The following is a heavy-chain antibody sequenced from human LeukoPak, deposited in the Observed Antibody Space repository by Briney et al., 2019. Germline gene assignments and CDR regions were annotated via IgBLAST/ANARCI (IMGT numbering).Heavy chain of an antibody. CDR2: IYYSGST. J-gene: IGHJ5*02. Sequence: SETLSLTCTVSGGSISSSSYYWGWIRQPPGKGLEWIGIIYYSGSTYYNPSLKSRVTISVDTSKNQFSLKLSSVTAADTAVYYCARVGKQWLVLRGWFDPWGQGTLVTVSS. CDR1: GGSISSSSYY. CDR3: ARVGKQWLVLRGWFDP. D-gene: IGHD6-19*01. V-gene: IGHV4-39*07.